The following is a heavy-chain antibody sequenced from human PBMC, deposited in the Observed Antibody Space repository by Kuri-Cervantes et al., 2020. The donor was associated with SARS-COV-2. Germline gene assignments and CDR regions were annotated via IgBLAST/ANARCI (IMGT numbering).Heavy chain of an antibody. V-gene: IGHV3-49*04. CDR1: GFTFGDYV. CDR3: TRNELVYYYCDMDV. Sequence: GESLKISCTASGFTFGDYVMSWVRQAPGRGLEWVGCIRSKANGETTTYAASVKGRITITRDNSKSIAYLQMNSLKTEDTAVYYCTRNELVYYYCDMDVWGQGTPVTGSS. D-gene: IGHD2-8*02. CDR2: IRSKANGETT. J-gene: IGHJ6*01.